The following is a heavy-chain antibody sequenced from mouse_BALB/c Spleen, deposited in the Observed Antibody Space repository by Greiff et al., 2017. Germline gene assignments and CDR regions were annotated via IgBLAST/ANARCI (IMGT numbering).Heavy chain of an antibody. V-gene: IGHV1-31*01. J-gene: IGHJ4*01. Sequence: EVQLQQSGPELVKPGASVKISCKASGYSFTGYYMHWVKQSHVKSLEWIGRINPYNGATSYNQNFKDKASLTVDKSSSTAYMELHSLTSEDSAVYYCAREGDIYYGNPGYAMDYWGQGTSVTVSS. CDR3: AREGDIYYGNPGYAMDY. D-gene: IGHD2-1*01. CDR2: INPYNGAT. CDR1: GYSFTGYY.